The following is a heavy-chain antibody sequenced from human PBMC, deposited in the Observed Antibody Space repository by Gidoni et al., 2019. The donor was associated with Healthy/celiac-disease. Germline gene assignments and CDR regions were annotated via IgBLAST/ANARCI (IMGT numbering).Heavy chain of an antibody. CDR3: ARRFLDSNAFDI. CDR2: IYYSGST. J-gene: IGHJ3*02. CDR1: GGSTSSSSYY. V-gene: IGHV4-39*01. D-gene: IGHD1-1*01. Sequence: QLQLQESGPGLVKPSETLSLTCTVSGGSTSSSSYYWGWLRPLPRKGLEWIGSIYYSGSTYYNPSLKSRVTISIDTSKNQFSLKLSSVTAADTAVYYCARRFLDSNAFDIWGQGTMVTVSS.